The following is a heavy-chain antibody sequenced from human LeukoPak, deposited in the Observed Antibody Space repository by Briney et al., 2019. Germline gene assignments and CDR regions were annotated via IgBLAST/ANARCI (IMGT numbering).Heavy chain of an antibody. CDR1: GDSITTNNYY. V-gene: IGHV4-61*02. D-gene: IGHD3-9*01. J-gene: IGHJ3*02. Sequence: PSETRSLTCTVSGDSITTNNYYWSWIRQPAGKGPEWIGRIYASGNTNYNPSLKSRVTISVDTSKNQFSLRLSSVTAADTAVYYCARDFDSPMAFDIWGQGTMVTVSS. CDR2: IYASGNT. CDR3: ARDFDSPMAFDI.